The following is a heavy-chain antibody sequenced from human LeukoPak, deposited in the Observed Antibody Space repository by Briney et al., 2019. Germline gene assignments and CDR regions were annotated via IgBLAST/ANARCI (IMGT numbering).Heavy chain of an antibody. D-gene: IGHD3-10*01. CDR3: ARDGGMLRGLIDS. V-gene: IGHV4-39*07. CDR1: GGSISTIISGTYY. CDR2: INYSGST. Sequence: SETLSLTCTVSGGSISTIISGTYYWGWIRQPPGKGLEWIGSINYSGSTDYNPSLKSRVTISIDTSKNQFSLKLSSVTAADTAVYYCARDGGMLRGLIDSWGQGTLVTVSS. J-gene: IGHJ4*02.